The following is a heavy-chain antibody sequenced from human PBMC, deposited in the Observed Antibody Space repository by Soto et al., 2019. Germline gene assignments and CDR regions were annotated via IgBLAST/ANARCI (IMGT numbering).Heavy chain of an antibody. CDR2: ISSSSSYI. D-gene: IGHD2-21*01. CDR1: GFTFGSYS. V-gene: IGHV3-21*01. Sequence: PGGSLRLSCAASGFTFGSYSVNWVRQAPGKGLEWVSSISSSSSYIYYADSVKGRFTISRDNAKNSLYLQMNSLRAEDTAVYYCARGQCGGDCYSADYWGQGTLVTVSS. CDR3: ARGQCGGDCYSADY. J-gene: IGHJ4*02.